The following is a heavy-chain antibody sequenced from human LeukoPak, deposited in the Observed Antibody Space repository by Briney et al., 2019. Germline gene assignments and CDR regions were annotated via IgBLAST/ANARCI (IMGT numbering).Heavy chain of an antibody. J-gene: IGHJ4*02. Sequence: PGGSLRLSCAASGFTVSNNYMNWVRQAPGKGLEWVSLIYSGGDTHYADSVKGRFTISRDSSKNTLYLQMNSLRVDDTAVYYCARDPPAVAANTYGWGQGTLVTVSS. CDR1: GFTVSNNY. D-gene: IGHD6-6*01. CDR3: ARDPPAVAANTYG. V-gene: IGHV3-66*01. CDR2: IYSGGDT.